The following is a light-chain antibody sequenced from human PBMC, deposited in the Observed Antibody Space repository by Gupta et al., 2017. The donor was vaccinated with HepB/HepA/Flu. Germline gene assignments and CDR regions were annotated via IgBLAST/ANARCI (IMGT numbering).Light chain of an antibody. J-gene: IGLJ2*01. CDR3: QVWDSGSDHVV. Sequence: SYVLTQPPSVSVAPGKTARITCGGNNIGSKSVHWYQQKPGQAPVMVVYDDSDRPSGIPERFSCSNSGNTATLTIRRVEAGDEADYYCQVWDSGSDHVVFGGGTKLTVL. CDR1: NIGSKS. CDR2: DDS. V-gene: IGLV3-21*03.